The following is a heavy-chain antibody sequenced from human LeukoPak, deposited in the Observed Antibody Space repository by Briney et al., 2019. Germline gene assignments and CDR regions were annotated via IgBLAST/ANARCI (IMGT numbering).Heavy chain of an antibody. CDR3: ARESSAAGEYYYYYYYYYMDV. CDR2: IKQDGTEK. D-gene: IGHD6-13*01. V-gene: IGHV3-7*01. CDR1: GFTFTTYW. J-gene: IGHJ6*03. Sequence: GGSLRLSCAASGFTFTTYWLGWVRQPPGKGLEWVANIKQDGTEKYYVDSVKGRFTISRDNAKNSLYLQMNSLRAEDTAVYYCARESSAAGEYYYYYYYYYMDVWGKGTTVTVSS.